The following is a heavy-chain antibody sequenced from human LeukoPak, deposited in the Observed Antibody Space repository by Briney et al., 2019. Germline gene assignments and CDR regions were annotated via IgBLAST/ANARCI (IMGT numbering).Heavy chain of an antibody. J-gene: IGHJ6*03. V-gene: IGHV1-46*01. CDR2: INPSGGST. CDR1: GYTFTSYY. Sequence: ASVKVSCKASGYTFTSYYMHWVRQAPGQGLEWMGIINPSGGSTSYAQKFQGRVTMTRDTSTSTVYMELSSLRSEDTAVYYCARDGLRSVVVVPAAQPGYYYYYMDVWGKGTTVTISS. D-gene: IGHD2-2*01. CDR3: ARDGLRSVVVVPAAQPGYYYYYMDV.